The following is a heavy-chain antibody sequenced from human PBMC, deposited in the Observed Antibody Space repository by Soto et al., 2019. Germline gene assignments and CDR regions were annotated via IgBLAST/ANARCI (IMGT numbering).Heavy chain of an antibody. D-gene: IGHD2-15*01. CDR3: ARVRPYCSGGSCYPDWFDP. J-gene: IGHJ5*02. CDR2: INPNSGGT. Sequence: QVQLVQSGAEVKKPGASVKVSCKASGYTFTGYYMHWVRQAPGQGLEWMGWINPNSGGTNYAQKFQGWVTMTRDTSISTAYMELSRLRSDDTAVYYCARVRPYCSGGSCYPDWFDPRGQGTLVTVSS. V-gene: IGHV1-2*04. CDR1: GYTFTGYY.